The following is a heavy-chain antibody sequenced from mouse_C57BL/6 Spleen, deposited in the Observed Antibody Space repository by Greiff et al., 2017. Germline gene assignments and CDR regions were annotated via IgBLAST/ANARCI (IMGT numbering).Heavy chain of an antibody. D-gene: IGHD1-1*01. CDR3: ARSLHYYGSSYGYFDV. CDR2: IYPRSGNT. CDR1: GYTFTSYG. Sequence: QVQLQQSGAELARPGASVKLSCKASGYTFTSYGISWVKQRTGQGLEWIGEIYPRSGNTYYNEKFKGKATLTADKSSSTAYMELRSLTSEDSAVYFCARSLHYYGSSYGYFDVWGTGTTVTVSS. J-gene: IGHJ1*03. V-gene: IGHV1-81*01.